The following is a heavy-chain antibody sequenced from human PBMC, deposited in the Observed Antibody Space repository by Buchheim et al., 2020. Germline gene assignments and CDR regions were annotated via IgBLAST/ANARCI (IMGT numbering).Heavy chain of an antibody. CDR2: INHSGST. J-gene: IGHJ6*02. CDR1: GGSFSGYY. V-gene: IGHV4-34*01. Sequence: QVQLQQWGAGLLKPSETLSLTCAVYGGSFSGYYWSWIRQPPGKGLEWIGEINHSGSTNYNPSLKSRPTISVDTSKNQFLLKLSSVTAADTAVYYCARGRGTMIVVLSFYYGMDVWGQGTT. CDR3: ARGRGTMIVVLSFYYGMDV. D-gene: IGHD3-22*01.